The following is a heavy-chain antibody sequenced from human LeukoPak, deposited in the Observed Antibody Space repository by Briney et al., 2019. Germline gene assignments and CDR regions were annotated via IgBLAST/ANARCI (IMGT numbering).Heavy chain of an antibody. Sequence: GGSLRLSCAASGFTVSSNYMSWVRQAPGKGLEWVSVIYSDDSTYYADSVKGRFTISRDNSKNTVYLQMNSLRAEDTAVYYCARVQGGGLPRWYWGQGILVTVSS. CDR3: ARVQGGGLPRWY. D-gene: IGHD5/OR15-5a*01. J-gene: IGHJ4*02. V-gene: IGHV3-66*01. CDR2: IYSDDST. CDR1: GFTVSSNY.